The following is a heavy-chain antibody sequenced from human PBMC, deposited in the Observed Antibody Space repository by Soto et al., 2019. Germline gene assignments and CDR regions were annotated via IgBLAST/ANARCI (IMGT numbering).Heavy chain of an antibody. J-gene: IGHJ5*02. CDR1: GGSISSSSYY. Sequence: PSETLSLTCTVSGGSISSSSYYWGWIRQPPGKGLEWIGSIYYSGSTYYNPSLKSRVTISVDTSKNQFSLKLSSVTAADTAVYYCARLPRSYRGGDCYSGNWFDPWGQGTLVTVSS. V-gene: IGHV4-39*01. CDR3: ARLPRSYRGGDCYSGNWFDP. CDR2: IYYSGST. D-gene: IGHD2-21*02.